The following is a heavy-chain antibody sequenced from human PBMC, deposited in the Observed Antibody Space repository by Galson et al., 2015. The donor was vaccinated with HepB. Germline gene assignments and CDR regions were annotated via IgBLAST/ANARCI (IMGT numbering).Heavy chain of an antibody. CDR3: ASSMTGCGVVTGT. V-gene: IGHV3-30-3*01. CDR2: ISYDRSNK. Sequence: SLRLSCAASGFTFSGYAMHWVRQAPGKGLEWVAVISYDRSNKYYAGSVKGRFTISRDNSENTLSLQMNSLRADDTAVYYCASSMTGCGVVTGTWGQGALGTVSS. J-gene: IGHJ1*01. D-gene: IGHD3-3*01. CDR1: GFTFSGYA.